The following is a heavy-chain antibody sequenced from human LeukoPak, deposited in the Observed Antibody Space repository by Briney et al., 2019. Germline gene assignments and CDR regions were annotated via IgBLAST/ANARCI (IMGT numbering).Heavy chain of an antibody. V-gene: IGHV1-69*13. CDR1: GGTFSSYA. Sequence: ASVTVSCKASGGTFSSYAISWVRRAPGQGLEWMGGIIPIFGTANYAQKFQGRVTITADESTSTAYMELSSLRSEDTAVYYCASTSWGSYYFDYWGQGTLVTVSS. CDR3: ASTSWGSYYFDY. D-gene: IGHD3-16*01. J-gene: IGHJ4*02. CDR2: IIPIFGTA.